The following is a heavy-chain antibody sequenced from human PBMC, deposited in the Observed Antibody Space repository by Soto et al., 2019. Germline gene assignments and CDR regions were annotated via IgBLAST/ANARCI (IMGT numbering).Heavy chain of an antibody. J-gene: IGHJ4*02. CDR1: VGSISSGNFY. CDR3: ARADDYTNRFDY. CDR2: IYYSGST. Sequence: SETLSLTCTFSVGSISSGNFYCSWIRQPPWKGLEWIGYIYYSGSTYYIPSLKSRVTMSLDTSKNQFSLKLTSVTATDTAVYYCARADDYTNRFDYWGQGTLVTLSS. D-gene: IGHD4-4*01. V-gene: IGHV4-30-4*01.